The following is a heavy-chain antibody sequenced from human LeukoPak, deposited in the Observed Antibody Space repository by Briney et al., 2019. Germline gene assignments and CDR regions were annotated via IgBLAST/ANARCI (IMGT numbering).Heavy chain of an antibody. CDR1: VDSVSSNIAA. V-gene: IGHV6-1*01. CDR3: ARDVSAGADY. Sequence: SQTLLLTCAISVDSVSSNIAAWNWFRQSPSRGLEWLGRTYYRSKWTFEYAVSVRGRISFNPDTSKNQVSLHLTSVTPQDTALYYCARDVSAGADYWGQGTLVTVSS. D-gene: IGHD6-13*01. J-gene: IGHJ4*02. CDR2: TYYRSKWTF.